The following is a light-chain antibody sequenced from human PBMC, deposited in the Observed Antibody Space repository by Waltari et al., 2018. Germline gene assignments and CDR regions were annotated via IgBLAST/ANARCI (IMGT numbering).Light chain of an antibody. Sequence: EIVLTQSPATLSLSPGERATLSCRASPSVSSYLAWYQQKPGQAPRLLIYDAANTATGIPARFSGSGSGTDFTLTICSLEPEDFAVYYCQQRSNWPPYTFSQGTKLDIK. CDR3: QQRSNWPPYT. CDR1: PSVSSY. V-gene: IGKV3-11*01. J-gene: IGKJ2*01. CDR2: DAA.